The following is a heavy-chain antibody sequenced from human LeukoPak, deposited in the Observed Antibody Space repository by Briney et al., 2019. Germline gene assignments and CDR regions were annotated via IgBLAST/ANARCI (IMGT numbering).Heavy chain of an antibody. V-gene: IGHV1-18*01. D-gene: IGHD6-19*01. CDR2: ISAYNGNT. CDR1: GYTFTSYG. Sequence: GASVKVSCKASGYTFTSYGISWVRQAPGQGFEWMGWISAYNGNTNYAQKLQGRVTMTTDTSTSTAYMELRSLRSDDTAVYYCARAPRIAVADIFDYWGQGTLVTVSS. J-gene: IGHJ4*02. CDR3: ARAPRIAVADIFDY.